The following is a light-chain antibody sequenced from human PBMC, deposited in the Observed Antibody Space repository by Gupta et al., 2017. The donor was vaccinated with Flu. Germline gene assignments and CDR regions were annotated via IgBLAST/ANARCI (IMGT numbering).Light chain of an antibody. J-gene: IGLJ1*01. CDR3: QYYVSSNEV. CDR2: DDN. Sequence: NFMLTQRHSVSESPGKTVTTSSTRSSGSIASNYLQWYQQRPGSSPTTVIYDDNQRPSGVPDRFSGSIYSSSNSVTLTSSGVNTEDESYYYSQYYVSSNEVFGTGTKLTVL. V-gene: IGLV6-57*01. CDR1: SGSIASNY.